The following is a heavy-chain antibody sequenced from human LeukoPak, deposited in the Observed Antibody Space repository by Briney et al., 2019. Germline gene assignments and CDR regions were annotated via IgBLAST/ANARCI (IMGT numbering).Heavy chain of an antibody. CDR1: GFTFSSYG. CDR3: AKEGDYYGSGSYRDGFDI. V-gene: IGHV3-30*02. D-gene: IGHD3-10*01. CDR2: IRYDGSNK. J-gene: IGHJ3*02. Sequence: GGSLRLSCAASGFTFSSYGMHWDRQAPGKGLEWVAFIRYDGSNKYYADSVKGRFTISRDSFKNTLYLQMNSLRPEDTAVYYCAKEGDYYGSGSYRDGFDIRGQGTRATVSS.